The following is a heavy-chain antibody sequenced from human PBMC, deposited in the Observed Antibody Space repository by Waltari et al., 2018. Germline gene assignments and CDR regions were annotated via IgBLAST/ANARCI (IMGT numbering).Heavy chain of an antibody. CDR3: ARGSVIGYYDSSASYTSLTI. Sequence: QVQLEQSGAEVKMPGASVNVSCKTSGYKFTGYYHNWVRLTPGQGLEWMGWMSPDSGGTSYAQKFQGWVTMTRDTSTSTAYMELSRLTSGDTAVYYCARGSVIGYYDSSASYTSLTIWGQGTTVTVSS. J-gene: IGHJ3*02. V-gene: IGHV1-2*04. D-gene: IGHD3-22*01. CDR2: MSPDSGGT. CDR1: GYKFTGYY.